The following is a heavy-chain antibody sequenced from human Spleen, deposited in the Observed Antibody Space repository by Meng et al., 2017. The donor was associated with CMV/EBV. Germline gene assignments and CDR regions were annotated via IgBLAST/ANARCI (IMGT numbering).Heavy chain of an antibody. J-gene: IGHJ4*02. CDR1: GGSIRSSSYY. CDR2: IFHDGST. V-gene: IGHV4-39*07. CDR3: ARARFDY. Sequence: SETLSLTCTVSGGSIRSSSYYWGWIRQPPGKGLEWIGEIFHDGSTNYNPSLKSRVTISLDKSKNQFSLKLSSVTAADTAVYYCARARFDYWGQGTLVTVSS.